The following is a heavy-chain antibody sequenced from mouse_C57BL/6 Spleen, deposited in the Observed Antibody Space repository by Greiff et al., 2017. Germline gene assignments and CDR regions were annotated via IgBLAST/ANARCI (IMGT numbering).Heavy chain of an antibody. CDR3: ARFYDGLYFDY. CDR2: INYDGSST. V-gene: IGHV5-16*01. Sequence: EVNVVESEGGLVQPGSSMKLSCTASGFTFSDYYMAWVRQVPEKGLEWVANINYDGSSTYYLDSLQSRFIISRDNAKNILYLQMSSLKSEDTATYYCARFYDGLYFDYWGQGTTLTVSS. J-gene: IGHJ2*01. D-gene: IGHD2-3*01. CDR1: GFTFSDYY.